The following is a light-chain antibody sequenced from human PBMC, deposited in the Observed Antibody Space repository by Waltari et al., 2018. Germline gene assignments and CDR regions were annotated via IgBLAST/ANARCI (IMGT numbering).Light chain of an antibody. Sequence: EIVMTQSPATLSVSPGERATLSCRASPSVTANLAWYQQKPGQTPRLLIYGASTRATGIPARFSASGSGTEFTLTISGMQSEDFAVYYCQQYNDWPPLFTFGPGTKVDIK. CDR3: QQYNDWPPLFT. J-gene: IGKJ3*01. CDR1: PSVTAN. V-gene: IGKV3-15*01. CDR2: GAS.